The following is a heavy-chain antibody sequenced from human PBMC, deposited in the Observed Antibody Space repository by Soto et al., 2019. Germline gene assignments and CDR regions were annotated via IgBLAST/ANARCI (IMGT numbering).Heavy chain of an antibody. CDR3: ARDSSGYYQNWFDP. J-gene: IGHJ5*02. D-gene: IGHD3-22*01. CDR1: GFTFSSYA. V-gene: IGHV3-23*01. CDR2: ISGSGGST. Sequence: EVQLLESGGGLVQPGGSLRLSCAASGFTFSSYAMSWVRQAPGKGLEWVSAISGSGGSTYYADSVKGRFTISRDNSKNTLDLQMNSLRAEDTAVYYCARDSSGYYQNWFDPWGQGTLVTVSS.